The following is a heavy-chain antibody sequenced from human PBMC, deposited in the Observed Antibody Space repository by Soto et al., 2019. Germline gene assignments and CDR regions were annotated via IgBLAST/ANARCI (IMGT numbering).Heavy chain of an antibody. J-gene: IGHJ4*02. D-gene: IGHD1-7*01. CDR3: ARDFTGNYPFDH. CDR2: ISYSGST. CDR1: GGSISNGGYY. V-gene: IGHV4-31*03. Sequence: PSETLSLTCTVSGGSISNGGYYWNWIRQHPGRGLEWIGYISYSGSTYYNSSLKSRVLILIDTSENQFSLRLSSVTAADTAVYYCARDFTGNYPFDHWGQGALVTVSS.